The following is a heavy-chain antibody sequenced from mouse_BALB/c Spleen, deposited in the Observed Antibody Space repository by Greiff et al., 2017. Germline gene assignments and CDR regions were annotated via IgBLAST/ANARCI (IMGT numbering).Heavy chain of an antibody. J-gene: IGHJ4*01. V-gene: IGHV3-2*02. Sequence: EVKLQESGPGLVKPSQSLSLTCTVTGYSITSDYAWNWIRQFPGNKLEWMGYISYSGSTSYNPSLKSRISITRDTSKNQFFQLNSVTTEDTATYYCARDYRYDDGYAMDYWGQGTSVTVSS. D-gene: IGHD2-14*01. CDR3: ARDYRYDDGYAMDY. CDR1: GYSITSDYA. CDR2: ISYSGST.